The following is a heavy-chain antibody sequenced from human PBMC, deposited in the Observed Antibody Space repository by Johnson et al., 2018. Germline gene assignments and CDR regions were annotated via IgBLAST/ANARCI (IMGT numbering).Heavy chain of an antibody. CDR1: GFTFSSDA. J-gene: IGHJ6*02. Sequence: QVQLVQSGGGVVQPGRSLRLSCAASGFTFSSDAMHWVRQAPGKGLEWLAVISYDGSNKYYADSGKGRFTISRDKSKNTLYLQMHSRRAEDTAVYYCARDRLGGSAPEVWGQGTTVTVSS. CDR2: ISYDGSNK. V-gene: IGHV3-30-3*01. CDR3: ARDRLGGSAPEV. D-gene: IGHD3-10*01.